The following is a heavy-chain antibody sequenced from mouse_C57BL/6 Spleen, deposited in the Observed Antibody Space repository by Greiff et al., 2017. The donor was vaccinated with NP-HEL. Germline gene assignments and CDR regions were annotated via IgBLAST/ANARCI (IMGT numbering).Heavy chain of an antibody. CDR3: ARLPFPRFAY. V-gene: IGHV1-85*01. CDR1: GYTFTSYD. J-gene: IGHJ3*01. CDR2: IYPRDGRT. Sequence: QVQLKQSGPELVKPGASVKLSCKASGYTFTSYDINWVKQRPGQGLEWIGWIYPRDGRTKYNEKFKGKATLTVDTSSSTAYMELHSLTSEDSAVYFCARLPFPRFAYWGQGTLVTVSA.